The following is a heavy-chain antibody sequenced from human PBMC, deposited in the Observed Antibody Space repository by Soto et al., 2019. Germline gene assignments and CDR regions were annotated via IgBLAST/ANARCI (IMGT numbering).Heavy chain of an antibody. CDR2: IIPIFGTA. V-gene: IGHV1-69*06. D-gene: IGHD3-22*01. Sequence: QVQLVQSGAEVKKPGSSVKVSCKASGGTFSSYAISWVRQAPGQGLEWMGGIIPIFGTANYAQKCQGRVTITADKSTSTAYMELSSLRSEDTAVYYCARSTMIVRKYDNWFDPWGQGTLVTVSS. CDR3: ARSTMIVRKYDNWFDP. CDR1: GGTFSSYA. J-gene: IGHJ5*02.